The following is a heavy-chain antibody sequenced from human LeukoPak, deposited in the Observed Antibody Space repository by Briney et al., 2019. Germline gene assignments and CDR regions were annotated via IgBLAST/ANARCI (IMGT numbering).Heavy chain of an antibody. CDR3: ARGVVLGQDDAFDI. D-gene: IGHD3/OR15-3a*01. CDR1: GGSISNYY. J-gene: IGHJ3*02. CDR2: IFYRGSI. V-gene: IGHV4-59*12. Sequence: PSETLSLTCTVSGGSISNYYWSWIRQPPGKGLEWIGYIFYRGSIDYGPSLQSRVTISVDTSKNHLSLRLTSVTAADTAVYFCARGVVLGQDDAFDIWGRGTMVTVSS.